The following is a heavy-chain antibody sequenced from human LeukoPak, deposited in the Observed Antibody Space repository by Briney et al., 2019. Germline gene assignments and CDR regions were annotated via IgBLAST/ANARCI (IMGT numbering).Heavy chain of an antibody. V-gene: IGHV1-2*02. D-gene: IGHD5-18*01. CDR1: GFTFSSYV. CDR2: INPNSGGT. Sequence: PGGSLRLSCAASGFTFSSYVMHWVRQAPGQGLEWMGWINPNSGGTNYAQKFQGRVTMTRDTSISTAYMELSRLRSDDTAVYYCARGYSYATPYFDYWGQGTLVTVSS. J-gene: IGHJ4*02. CDR3: ARGYSYATPYFDY.